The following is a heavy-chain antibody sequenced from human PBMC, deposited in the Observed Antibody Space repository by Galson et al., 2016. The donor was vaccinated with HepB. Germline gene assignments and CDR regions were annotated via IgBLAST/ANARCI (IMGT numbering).Heavy chain of an antibody. D-gene: IGHD2-2*01. J-gene: IGHJ5*02. CDR2: IFYRGNT. CDR3: ATLGPIVVVPAAPFDP. V-gene: IGHV4-39*01. CDR1: GVSVNSSTYY. Sequence: SETLSLTCTVSGVSVNSSTYYWGWIRQPPGKELEWIGRIFYRGNTYYNPSLKSRLTISVDTSKNQFSLKLTSVTAADTAVYYCATLGPIVVVPAAPFDPWGKGTTVTVSS.